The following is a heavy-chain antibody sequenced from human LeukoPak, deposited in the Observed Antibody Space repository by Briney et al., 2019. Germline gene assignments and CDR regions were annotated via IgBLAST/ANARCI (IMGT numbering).Heavy chain of an antibody. D-gene: IGHD4-17*01. CDR3: AKETKVTTSFDFGDY. V-gene: IGHV3-30*02. J-gene: IGHJ4*02. Sequence: GGSLRLSCAASGFTFNTYGMHWVRQAPGKGLEWVAFIRHDGSDKYYADSVKGRFTISRDNSKNTLYLQMNSLRAEDTAVYYCAKETKVTTSFDFGDYWGQGTLATVSS. CDR1: GFTFNTYG. CDR2: IRHDGSDK.